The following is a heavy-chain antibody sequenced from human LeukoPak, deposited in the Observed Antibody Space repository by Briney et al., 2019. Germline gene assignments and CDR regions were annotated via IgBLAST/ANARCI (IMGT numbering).Heavy chain of an antibody. CDR3: ARAVFSWNDVPELFDY. CDR2: IYHSGST. J-gene: IGHJ4*02. CDR1: GGSISSGGYS. D-gene: IGHD1-1*01. V-gene: IGHV4-30-2*01. Sequence: SETLSPTCAVSGGSISSGGYSWSWIRQPPGKGLEWIGYIYHSGSTYYNPSLKSRVTISVDRSKNQFSLKLSSVTAADTAVYYCARAVFSWNDVPELFDYWGQGTLVTVSS.